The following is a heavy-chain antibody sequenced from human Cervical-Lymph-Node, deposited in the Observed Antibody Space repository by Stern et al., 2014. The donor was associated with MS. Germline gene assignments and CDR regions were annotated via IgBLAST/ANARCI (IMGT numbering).Heavy chain of an antibody. CDR1: EFTFA. CDR3: ARDRVYDFWSGYYPRPEPVPMYYNNYAMDV. Sequence: QVQLVESGGGVVQPGRSLRLSCAASEFTFAMNWVRQAPGKGLEWVAAIAYDGINKYYVYSVKGRFPIYRDNSKNTLYLQMNSLRAEDTALYYCARDRVYDFWSGYYPRPEPVPMYYNNYAMDVWGQGTTVTVSS. D-gene: IGHD3-3*01. CDR2: IAYDGINK. V-gene: IGHV3-30*04. J-gene: IGHJ6*02.